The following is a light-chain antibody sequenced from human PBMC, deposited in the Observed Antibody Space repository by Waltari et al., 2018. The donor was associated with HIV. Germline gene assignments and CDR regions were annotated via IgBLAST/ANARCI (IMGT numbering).Light chain of an antibody. CDR1: NANIGGGHN. CDR3: QSYDSSLSGVV. V-gene: IGLV1-40*01. J-gene: IGLJ2*01. CDR2: DNT. Sequence: QSVLRQPPSVSGAPGQRVTIPCTGRNANIGGGHNVHWYQQLPGTAPKLLISDNTNRPSGVPDRFSGSKSGTSTSLAIAGLQADDEADYYCQSYDSSLSGVVFGGGTRLTVL.